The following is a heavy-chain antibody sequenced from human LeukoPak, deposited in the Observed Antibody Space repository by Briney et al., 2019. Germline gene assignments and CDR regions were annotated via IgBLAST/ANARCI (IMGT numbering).Heavy chain of an antibody. V-gene: IGHV4-30-2*01. CDR3: ASSSGYSEYFDY. CDR1: GGSISSGGYY. J-gene: IGHJ4*02. CDR2: IYHSGST. D-gene: IGHD5-18*01. Sequence: SETLSLTCTVSGGSISSGGYYWSWIRQPPGKGLEWIGYIYHSGSTYYNPSLKSRVTISVDRSKNQFSLKLSSVTAADTAVYYCASSSGYSEYFDYWGQGTLVTVSS.